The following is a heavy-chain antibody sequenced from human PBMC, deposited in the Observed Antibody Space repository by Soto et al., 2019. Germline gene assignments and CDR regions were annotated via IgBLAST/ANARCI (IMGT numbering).Heavy chain of an antibody. J-gene: IGHJ4*02. CDR1: GGLFSSYP. CDR3: ARGGSGYTWFHEF. D-gene: IGHD3-22*01. Sequence: QEQLVQSGAEVKKPGSSVKVSCKASGGLFSSYPINWVRQVPGQGLEWMGGIIPVFQTAYYTQRFQGRVTITADESTNTAYMELSSLRSEDTAIYYCARGGSGYTWFHEFWGQGTLVTVSS. CDR2: IIPVFQTA. V-gene: IGHV1-69*01.